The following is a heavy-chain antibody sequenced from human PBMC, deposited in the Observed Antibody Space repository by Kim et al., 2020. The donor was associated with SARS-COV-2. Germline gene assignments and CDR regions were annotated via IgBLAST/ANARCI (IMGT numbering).Heavy chain of an antibody. D-gene: IGHD4-17*01. CDR2: ISWNSGSI. V-gene: IGHV3-9*01. Sequence: GGSLRLSCAASGFTFGDYAMHWVRQAPGKGLEWVSGISWNSGSIGYADSVKGRFTISRDNAKNSLYLQMNSLRAEDTALYYCAKVMGDGDYFVEYYFDYWGQGTLVTVSS. CDR3: AKVMGDGDYFVEYYFDY. J-gene: IGHJ4*02. CDR1: GFTFGDYA.